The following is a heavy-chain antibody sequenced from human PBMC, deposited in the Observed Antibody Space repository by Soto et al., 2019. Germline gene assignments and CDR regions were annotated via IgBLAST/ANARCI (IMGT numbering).Heavy chain of an antibody. V-gene: IGHV3-33*01. D-gene: IGHD1-1*01. CDR2: ISPK. Sequence: QVQLVESGGGLVQPGTSLRLSCAVSGVSFRTYGFHWVRQPPGKGLEWVAVISPKGHSGSVVGRFTISRDNSKDTLYLQMNNLRAEDTAVYYCARDDAFENENGCDLWGQGTMGTVSS. J-gene: IGHJ3*01. CDR3: ARDDAFENENGCDL. CDR1: GVSFRTYG.